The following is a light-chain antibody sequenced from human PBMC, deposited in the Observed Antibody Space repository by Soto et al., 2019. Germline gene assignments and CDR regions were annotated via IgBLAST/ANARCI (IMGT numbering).Light chain of an antibody. CDR3: SSYTISSTLE. CDR1: SSDVGGYKY. J-gene: IGLJ2*01. CDR2: EVS. V-gene: IGLV2-14*01. Sequence: QSALTQPASVSGSPGQSITISCTGTSSDVGGYKYVSWYQQHPGKAPKLMIYEVSNWPSGVSNRFSGSKSGNTASLTISGLQAEDVADYYCSSYTISSTLEFGGGTKLTVL.